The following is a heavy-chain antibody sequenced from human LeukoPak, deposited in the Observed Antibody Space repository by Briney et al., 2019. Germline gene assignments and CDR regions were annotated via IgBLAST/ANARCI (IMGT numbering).Heavy chain of an antibody. CDR1: GGSVSSGSYH. CDR3: ATYYGDAGGRGH. Sequence: PSETLSLTCTVSGGSVSSGSYHWSWIRQAPGKGLEWIGHNGNTNYNPSLKSRVTISIDTSKNQFSLNLNTVTAADTAVCYCATYYGDAGGRGHWGPGTLVTVSS. V-gene: IGHV4-61*01. CDR2: NGNT. J-gene: IGHJ4*02. D-gene: IGHD2-21*01.